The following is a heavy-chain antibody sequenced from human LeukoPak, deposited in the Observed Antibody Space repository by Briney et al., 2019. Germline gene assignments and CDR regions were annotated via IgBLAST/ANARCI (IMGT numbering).Heavy chain of an antibody. V-gene: IGHV4-39*07. CDR1: GGSIGSSSYY. Sequence: SETLSLTCTVSGGSIGSSSYYWGWIRQPPGEGLEWIGSIYYSGNTYYNPSLKSRVTISVDTSKNQFSLKLSSVTAADTAVYYCARGSYFDYWGQGTLVTVSS. CDR3: ARGSYFDY. D-gene: IGHD2-15*01. CDR2: IYYSGNT. J-gene: IGHJ4*02.